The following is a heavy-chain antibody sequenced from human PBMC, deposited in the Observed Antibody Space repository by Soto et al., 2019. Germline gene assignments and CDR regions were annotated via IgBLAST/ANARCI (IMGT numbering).Heavy chain of an antibody. CDR2: ITAFNGNT. Sequence: ASVKVSCKASGYTFTDYGISWVRQAPGQGLQRMGWITAFNGNTRYAQQFQGRVTMTTDTSTSTAYMELRSLESDDTAVYYCARISQSDFWSGYYYFFGYWGQGTLVTVSS. CDR1: GYTFTDYG. V-gene: IGHV1-18*01. J-gene: IGHJ4*02. CDR3: ARISQSDFWSGYYYFFGY. D-gene: IGHD3-3*01.